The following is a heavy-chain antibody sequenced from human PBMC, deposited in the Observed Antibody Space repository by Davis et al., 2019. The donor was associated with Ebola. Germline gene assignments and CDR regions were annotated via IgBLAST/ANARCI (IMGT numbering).Heavy chain of an antibody. J-gene: IGHJ4*02. CDR2: ISAYNGNT. CDR3: TRGYSPKCRGGDCVNDF. Sequence: AASVKVSCKASGYTFTSYGISWVRQAPGQGLEWMGWISAYNGNTNYAQKLQGRVTMTRNPSITTAYMELSSLTNDDTAVYYCTRGYSPKCRGGDCVNDFWGQGTLVTVSS. V-gene: IGHV1-18*01. CDR1: GYTFTSYG. D-gene: IGHD2-21*01.